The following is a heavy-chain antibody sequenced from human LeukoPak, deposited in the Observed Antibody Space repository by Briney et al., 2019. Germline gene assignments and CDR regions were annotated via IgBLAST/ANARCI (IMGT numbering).Heavy chain of an antibody. CDR1: GYTFIVYY. D-gene: IGHD6-19*01. CDR2: INPNSGGT. V-gene: IGHV1-2*02. CDR3: ARGYSSGWYCVFNY. J-gene: IGHJ4*02. Sequence: ASVTVSFKASGYTFIVYYMHWVRQAPGQGLEWMGWINPNSGGTNYAQKFQGRVTMTRDTSISTAYMELSRLRSDDTAVYYCARGYSSGWYCVFNYWGQGTLVTVSS.